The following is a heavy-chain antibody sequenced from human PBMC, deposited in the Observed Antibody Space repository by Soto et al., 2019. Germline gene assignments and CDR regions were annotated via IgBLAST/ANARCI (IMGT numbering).Heavy chain of an antibody. CDR1: GFTFSSYA. Sequence: QVQLVESGGGVVQPGRSLRLSCAASGFTFSSYAMHWVRQAPGKGLEWVAVISYDGSNKYYADSVKGRFTISRDNSKNTLYLQMNSLRAEDTAVYYCAGKLEPFDPWGQGTLVTVSS. D-gene: IGHD1-1*01. CDR2: ISYDGSNK. J-gene: IGHJ5*02. CDR3: AGKLEPFDP. V-gene: IGHV3-30-3*01.